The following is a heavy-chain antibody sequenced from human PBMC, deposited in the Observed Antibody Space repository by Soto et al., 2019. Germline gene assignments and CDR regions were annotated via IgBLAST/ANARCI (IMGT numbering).Heavy chain of an antibody. V-gene: IGHV3-9*01. CDR2: ISWNSGSI. J-gene: IGHJ6*02. CDR3: AKDVLVRSRNYYYGMDV. CDR1: GFTFDDYA. D-gene: IGHD3-9*01. Sequence: PGGSLRLSCAGSGFTFDDYAMHWVRQAPGKGLEWVSGISWNSGSIGYADCVKGRFTISRDNAKNSLYLQMNSLRAEDTALYYCAKDVLVRSRNYYYGMDVWGQGTTVTVSS.